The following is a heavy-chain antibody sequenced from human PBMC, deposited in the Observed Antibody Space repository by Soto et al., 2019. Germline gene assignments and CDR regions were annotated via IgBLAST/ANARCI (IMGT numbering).Heavy chain of an antibody. CDR1: DYTFTSYG. CDR2: ISAYNGNT. D-gene: IGHD6-6*01. V-gene: IGHV1-18*04. J-gene: IGHJ3*02. CDR3: TRTAWEYSDAFDI. Sequence: ASVKVSCKASDYTFTSYGLTWVRQAPGQGLEWMGWISAYNGNTNYAQRLQGRVTMTTDTSTSTAYMELRSLRSDDPAVYYCTRTAWEYSDAFDIWGQGTMVTVSS.